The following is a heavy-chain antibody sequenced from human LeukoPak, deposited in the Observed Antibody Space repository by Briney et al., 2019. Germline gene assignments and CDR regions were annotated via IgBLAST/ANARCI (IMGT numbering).Heavy chain of an antibody. CDR2: ISGRDGYT. CDR3: AKGTIAAAGTDCDY. Sequence: GGSLRLSCAASGFTFSSYAMSWVRQAPGKGLEWVSAISGRDGYTYYADSVKGRLTISRDNSKDTLFLHMSSLRAEDTAVYYCAKGTIAAAGTDCDYWGQGTQVTVSS. V-gene: IGHV3-23*01. J-gene: IGHJ4*02. D-gene: IGHD6-13*01. CDR1: GFTFSSYA.